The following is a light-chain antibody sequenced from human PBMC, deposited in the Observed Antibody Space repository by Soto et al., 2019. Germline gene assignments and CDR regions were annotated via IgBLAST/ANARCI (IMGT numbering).Light chain of an antibody. Sequence: DIVLTQSPGTLSLSPGERATLSCRASQSGSGNYLAWYQQKPSHAHRLLIYGESRTATGIPDRFSGSGSGTDFSLTISRLEPADFAMYFCQQYGSSPPITFGQGTRLEI. CDR3: QQYGSSPPIT. CDR2: GES. CDR1: QSGSGNY. J-gene: IGKJ5*01. V-gene: IGKV3-20*01.